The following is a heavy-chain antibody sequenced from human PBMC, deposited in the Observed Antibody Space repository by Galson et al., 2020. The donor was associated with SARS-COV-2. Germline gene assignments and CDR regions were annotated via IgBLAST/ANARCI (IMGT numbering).Heavy chain of an antibody. Sequence: GESLKISCAASGFTFSSHWMHWVRQAPGKGLVWVSHVNNDGSSSVYADSVKGRFTISRDNTENTVYLQMNSLRVDDTAVYYCARGSGGLDYWGQGTLVTVSS. V-gene: IGHV3-74*01. D-gene: IGHD2-15*01. J-gene: IGHJ4*02. CDR2: VNNDGSSS. CDR3: ARGSGGLDY. CDR1: GFTFSSHW.